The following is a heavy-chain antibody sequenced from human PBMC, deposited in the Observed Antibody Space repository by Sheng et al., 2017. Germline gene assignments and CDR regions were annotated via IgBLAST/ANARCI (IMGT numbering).Heavy chain of an antibody. CDR1: GDSISSSGHY. J-gene: IGHJ6*03. Sequence: QLLLQESGPGLVKPSETLSLTCTGSGDSISSSGHYWGWIRQLPGKGLEWIASIYYSGNHLLNPSLKSRVTISVDTSKNYFSLRVDSVTAADTAVYYCTRQPYYYYYFDVWGKGTTVTVSS. V-gene: IGHV4-39*01. CDR2: IYYSGNH. CDR3: TRQPYYYYYFDV.